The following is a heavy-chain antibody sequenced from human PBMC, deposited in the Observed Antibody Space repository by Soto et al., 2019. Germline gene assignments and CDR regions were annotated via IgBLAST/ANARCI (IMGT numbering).Heavy chain of an antibody. Sequence: QVQLQESGPGLVKPSETLSLTCTVSGGSVNSYYWSWIRQSAGKGLECIGRMSSSGSATYNPSLKSRVTTSVGTTKNHISLRLNSVTAQDTAVYYCARDTYSYCLDVWGHGTTVTASS. V-gene: IGHV4-4*07. J-gene: IGHJ6*02. CDR1: GGSVNSYY. CDR2: MSSSGSA. D-gene: IGHD2-21*01. CDR3: ARDTYSYCLDV.